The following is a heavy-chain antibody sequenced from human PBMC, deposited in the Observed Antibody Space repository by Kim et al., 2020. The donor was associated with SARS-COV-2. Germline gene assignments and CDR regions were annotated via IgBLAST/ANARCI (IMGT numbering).Heavy chain of an antibody. CDR3: ARGRSFDY. Sequence: DGSEKNYVGSVTGRFTISRDNAKNSLFLQMDSLGAEDTAIYYCARGRSFDYWGQGTLVTVSS. J-gene: IGHJ4*02. CDR2: DGSEK. V-gene: IGHV3-7*04.